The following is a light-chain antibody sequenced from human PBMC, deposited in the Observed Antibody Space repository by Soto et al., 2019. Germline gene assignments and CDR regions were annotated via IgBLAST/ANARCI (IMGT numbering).Light chain of an antibody. CDR1: QSVSSNY. Sequence: EIVLTQSPGTLSLSPGERATLSCRASQSVSSNYLAWYQHKPGQAPRLLIYGASSRATGIPDRFSGSGSGTDFTLTISRLEPEDFAVYYCQQYGSSPAFGQGTKVE. CDR2: GAS. J-gene: IGKJ1*01. CDR3: QQYGSSPA. V-gene: IGKV3-20*01.